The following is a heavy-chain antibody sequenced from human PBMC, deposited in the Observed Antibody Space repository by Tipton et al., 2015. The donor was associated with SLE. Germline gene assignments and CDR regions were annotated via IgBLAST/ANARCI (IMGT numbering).Heavy chain of an antibody. D-gene: IGHD4-11*01. CDR1: GGSFSGHY. Sequence: TLSLTCAVYGGSFSGHYWSWIRQSPGKGLEWIGEINHSGNTNYSPSLKSRVTISIDTSNNQFSLKLSSVIAADTAIYYRARVVLGLRQPDHYNFDLWGRGPLAAVSS. J-gene: IGHJ2*01. CDR2: INHSGNT. V-gene: IGHV4-34*01. CDR3: ARVVLGLRQPDHYNFDL.